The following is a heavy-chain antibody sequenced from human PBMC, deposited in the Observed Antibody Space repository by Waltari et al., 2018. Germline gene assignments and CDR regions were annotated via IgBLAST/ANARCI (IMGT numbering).Heavy chain of an antibody. CDR2: IIPILGIA. CDR1: GGTFSSYT. CDR3: AKGGSSGWYGTKNDAFDI. J-gene: IGHJ3*02. D-gene: IGHD6-19*01. V-gene: IGHV1-69*02. Sequence: QVQLVQSGAEVKKPGSSVKVSCKASGGTFSSYTISWVRQAPGQGLEWMGRIIPILGIANYAQKFQGRVTITADKATSTAYMELNSLRAEDTAVYYCAKGGSSGWYGTKNDAFDIWGQGTMVTVSS.